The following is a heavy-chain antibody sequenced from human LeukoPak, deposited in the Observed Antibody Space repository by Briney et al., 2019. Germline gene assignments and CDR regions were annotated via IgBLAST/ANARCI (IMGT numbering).Heavy chain of an antibody. J-gene: IGHJ5*02. V-gene: IGHV1-18*01. CDR1: GYSFTSFG. Sequence: ASVKVSCKASGYSFTSFGFTWVRQAPGQGLEWMGWISGYNDNAKYSQNFQGRVTLTTDVYTSTASMELRSLRVDDTAVYYCARDPGYCRTTTCPNWFDPWGQGTLVTVSS. D-gene: IGHD2-2*03. CDR3: ARDPGYCRTTTCPNWFDP. CDR2: ISGYNDNA.